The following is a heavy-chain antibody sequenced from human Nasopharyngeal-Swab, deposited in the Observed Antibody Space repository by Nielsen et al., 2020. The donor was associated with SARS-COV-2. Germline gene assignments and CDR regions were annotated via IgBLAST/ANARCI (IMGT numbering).Heavy chain of an antibody. CDR3: ARGIEYSSSSWFEY. D-gene: IGHD6-6*01. J-gene: IGHJ4*02. CDR1: GGTLTTYS. CDR2: LFPLYGSV. V-gene: IGHV1-69*13. Sequence: SSVTVSCNTSGGTLTTYSIAWVRQAPGQGLEWMGRLFPLYGSVDYAQRFQGRVTITADESTNPAHTELSSLRSEDTAMYYCARGIEYSSSSWFEYWGQGTLVTVSS.